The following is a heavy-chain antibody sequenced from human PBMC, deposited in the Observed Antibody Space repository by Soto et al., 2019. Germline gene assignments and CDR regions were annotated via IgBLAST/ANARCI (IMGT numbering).Heavy chain of an antibody. CDR3: ARDGGNDRYYFDY. V-gene: IGHV4-30-2*01. CDR1: GGSISSGGYS. J-gene: IGHJ4*02. D-gene: IGHD2-15*01. Sequence: PSETLSLTCAVSGGSISSGGYSWSWIRQPPGKGLEWIGYIYHSGSTYYNPSLKSRVTISVDRSKNQFSLKLSSVTAADTAVYYCARDGGNDRYYFDYWGQRTLVTVSS. CDR2: IYHSGST.